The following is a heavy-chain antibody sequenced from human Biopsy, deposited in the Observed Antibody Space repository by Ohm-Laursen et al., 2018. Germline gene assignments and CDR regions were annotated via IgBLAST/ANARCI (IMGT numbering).Heavy chain of an antibody. CDR3: ARESPLRLGVCGAIRCFKEVFGMDV. J-gene: IGHJ6*02. Sequence: ASVKVSCNASGYNFGNYYINWVRKVPGQGLEWLGVVNPVAEATMYAQKFQDRITLTRDASTNTVYMGLTSLTSEDTAVYYCARESPLRLGVCGAIRCFKEVFGMDVWGQGTTVIVSS. CDR2: VNPVAEAT. V-gene: IGHV1-46*01. D-gene: IGHD1-26*01. CDR1: GYNFGNYY.